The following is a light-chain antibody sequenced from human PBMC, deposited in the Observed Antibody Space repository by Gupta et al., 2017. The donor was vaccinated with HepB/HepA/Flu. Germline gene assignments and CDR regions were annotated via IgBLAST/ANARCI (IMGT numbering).Light chain of an antibody. V-gene: IGKV2-28*01. CDR3: MQALQTPPA. CDR1: QSLLHSNGYNY. Sequence: DIVMTRSPPSLPVTPGEPASISCRSSQSLLHSNGYNYLDWYLQKPGQSPQLLIYLGSNRASGVPDRFSGSGSGTDFTLKISRVEAEDVGVYYCMQALQTPPAFGQGTKVEIK. CDR2: LGS. J-gene: IGKJ1*01.